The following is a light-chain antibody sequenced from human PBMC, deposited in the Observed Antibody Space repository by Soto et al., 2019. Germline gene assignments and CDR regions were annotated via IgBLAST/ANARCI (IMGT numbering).Light chain of an antibody. CDR1: QSISSGY. CDR2: DAS. J-gene: IGKJ2*01. V-gene: IGKV3-20*01. CDR3: QQYGSSPYT. Sequence: EIVLTQSPGTLSLSPGXRATLSCWASQSISSGYLAWYQQKPGQAPRLLIHDASSRATGIPDRFSGSGSGTDFTLTISRLEPEDFAVYYCQQYGSSPYTFGQGTKVDIK.